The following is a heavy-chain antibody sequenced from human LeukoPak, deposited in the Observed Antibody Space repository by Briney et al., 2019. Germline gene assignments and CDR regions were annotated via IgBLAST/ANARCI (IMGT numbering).Heavy chain of an antibody. CDR2: MNPNSGNT. V-gene: IGHV1-8*03. J-gene: IGHJ4*02. Sequence: ASVKVSCTASGYTFTSYDINWVRQATGQGLEWMGYMNPNSGNTDYAQRFQGRVTITMGTSITTAYMELNSLTSEDTAVYYCAREGLDFWGQGTLVTVSS. CDR1: GYTFTSYD. CDR3: AREGLDF.